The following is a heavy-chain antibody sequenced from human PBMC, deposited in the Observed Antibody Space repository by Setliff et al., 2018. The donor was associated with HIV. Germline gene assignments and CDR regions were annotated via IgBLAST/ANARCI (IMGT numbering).Heavy chain of an antibody. J-gene: IGHJ3*02. CDR2: ISYDGSNK. V-gene: IGHV3-30*01. CDR3: ASWRVPRDAFDI. D-gene: IGHD3-3*01. Sequence: GGSLRLSCAASGLTFSDYAMHWVRQAPGKGLEWVAVISYDGSNKYYADSVKGRFTISRDNSKNTLYLQMNSLRAEDTAVYFCASWRVPRDAFDIWGLGTRVNVSS. CDR1: GLTFSDYA.